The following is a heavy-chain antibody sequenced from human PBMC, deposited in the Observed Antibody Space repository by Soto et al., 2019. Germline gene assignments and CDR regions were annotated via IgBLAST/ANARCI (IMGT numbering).Heavy chain of an antibody. J-gene: IGHJ6*02. D-gene: IGHD7-27*01. CDR3: AADPSLTVFNYYYGMDV. CDR1: GFTFTSSA. V-gene: IGHV1-58*01. CDR2: IVVGSGNT. Sequence: ASVKVSCKASGFTFTSSAVQWVRQARGQRLEWIGWIVVGSGNTNYAQKFQERVTITRDMSTSTAYMELSSLRSEDTAVYYCAADPSLTVFNYYYGMDVWGQGTTVTVSS.